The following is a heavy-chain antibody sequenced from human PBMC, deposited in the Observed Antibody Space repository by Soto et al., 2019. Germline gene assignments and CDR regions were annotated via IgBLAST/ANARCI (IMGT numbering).Heavy chain of an antibody. V-gene: IGHV1-69*13. CDR2: IIPIFGTA. CDR3: ARGTVVTIFGVVRPYYGMDV. Sequence: SVKVSCKASGGTFSSYAISWVRQAPGQGLEWMGGIIPIFGTANYAQKFQGRVTITADESTSTAYMELSSLRSEDTAVYYFARGTVVTIFGVVRPYYGMDVWGQGTTVTVSS. D-gene: IGHD3-3*01. CDR1: GGTFSSYA. J-gene: IGHJ6*02.